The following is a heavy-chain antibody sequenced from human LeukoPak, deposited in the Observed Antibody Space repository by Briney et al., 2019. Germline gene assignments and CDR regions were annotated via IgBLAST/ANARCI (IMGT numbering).Heavy chain of an antibody. J-gene: IGHJ4*02. V-gene: IGHV3-23*01. CDR2: ISGCGDST. D-gene: IGHD6-19*01. Sequence: PGGSLRLSCAASGFTFSNYAMRWVRQAPGKGLEWGSGISGCGDSTYYADSVKGRFTISRDNSKNTLYLQMNSLRAEDTAVYYCARRSGIAVAGAFDYWGQGTLVTVSS. CDR1: GFTFSNYA. CDR3: ARRSGIAVAGAFDY.